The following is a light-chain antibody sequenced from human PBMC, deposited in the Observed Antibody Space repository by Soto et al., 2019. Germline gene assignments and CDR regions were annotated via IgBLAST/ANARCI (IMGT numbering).Light chain of an antibody. CDR2: TAS. CDR3: QQANSFPLT. V-gene: IGKV1-12*01. J-gene: IGKJ4*01. Sequence: DIQMTQSPSSVSASVGDRVTITCRASQGISSWLGWYQQKPGKAPNLLIHTASSLQSGVPSRFSGSGSGTDFTLTISSLQAKDFATYYCQQANSFPLTFGGGTKVEIK. CDR1: QGISSW.